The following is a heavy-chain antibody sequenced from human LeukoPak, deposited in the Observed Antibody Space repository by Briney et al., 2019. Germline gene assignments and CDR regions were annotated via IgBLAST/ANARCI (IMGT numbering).Heavy chain of an antibody. CDR1: GGSISSGCYY. Sequence: SETLSLTCTVSGGSISSGCYYWSWIRQPAGKGLEWIGRIYTSGSTNYNPSLKSRVTISVDTSKNQFSLKLSSVTAADTAVYYCAAVEDAAYYYDSSGYYYRFWGQGTLVTVSS. J-gene: IGHJ4*02. CDR3: AAVEDAAYYYDSSGYYYRF. CDR2: IYTSGST. D-gene: IGHD3-22*01. V-gene: IGHV4-61*02.